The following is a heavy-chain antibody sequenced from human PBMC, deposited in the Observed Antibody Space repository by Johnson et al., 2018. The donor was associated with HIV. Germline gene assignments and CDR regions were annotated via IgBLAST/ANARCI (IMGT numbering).Heavy chain of an antibody. CDR3: ARRSGTWDAFDI. Sequence: VQLVESGGGVVQPGGSLRLSCAASGFIFNDYVMNWVRQAPGKGLEWVAGVKWNGGSTGYGDSVKGGFTISRDNAKNTLYMQMHSMRAEDTALYYCARRSGTWDAFDIWGQGTMVTVSS. D-gene: IGHD1-26*01. CDR2: VKWNGGST. CDR1: GFIFNDYV. V-gene: IGHV3-20*04. J-gene: IGHJ3*02.